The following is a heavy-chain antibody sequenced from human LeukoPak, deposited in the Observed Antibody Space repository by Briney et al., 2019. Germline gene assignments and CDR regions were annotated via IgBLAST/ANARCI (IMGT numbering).Heavy chain of an antibody. CDR1: GGSIRKYY. D-gene: IGHD3-16*01. V-gene: IGHV4-59*01. CDR2: IYHSGST. J-gene: IGHJ5*02. Sequence: SETLSVTCMVSGGSIRKYYWYWIRQPPGKGGEGIGYIYHSGSTNYNPSLKSRVTISVDTSKNQFYLKLRSVTAADTAVYYCAREVGLGMYNWFDPWGQGTLVTVSS. CDR3: AREVGLGMYNWFDP.